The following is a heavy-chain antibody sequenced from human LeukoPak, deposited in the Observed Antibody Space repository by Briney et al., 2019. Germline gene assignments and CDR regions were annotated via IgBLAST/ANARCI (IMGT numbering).Heavy chain of an antibody. D-gene: IGHD3-3*01. CDR1: GGSISSYY. V-gene: IGHV4-59*01. J-gene: IGHJ4*02. Sequence: PSETLSLTCTVSGGSISSYYWSWIRQPPGKGLEWIGYIYYSGSTNYNPPLKSRVTISVDTSKNQFSLKLSSVTAADTAVYYCARGAYDFWSSYPIGPFVYWGQGTLVTVSS. CDR3: ARGAYDFWSSYPIGPFVY. CDR2: IYYSGST.